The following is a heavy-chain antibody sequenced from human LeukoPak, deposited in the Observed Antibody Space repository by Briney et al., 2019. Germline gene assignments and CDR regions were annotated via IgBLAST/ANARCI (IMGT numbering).Heavy chain of an antibody. J-gene: IGHJ4*02. V-gene: IGHV1-69*13. D-gene: IGHD3-22*01. CDR1: GGTFSSYA. CDR3: ARDYYDSSDLSY. Sequence: SVKVSCKASGGTFSSYAISWVRQAPGQGLEWMGGIIPIFGTANYAQKFQGRVTITADESTSTAYMELSSLRPEDTAVYYCARDYYDSSDLSYWGQGTLVTVSS. CDR2: IIPIFGTA.